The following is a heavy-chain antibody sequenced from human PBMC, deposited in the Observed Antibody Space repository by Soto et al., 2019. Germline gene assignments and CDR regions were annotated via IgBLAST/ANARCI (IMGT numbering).Heavy chain of an antibody. J-gene: IGHJ4*02. CDR1: GFTFSSYG. CDR3: XXXXXXXKQQLVPLDY. D-gene: IGHD6-13*01. V-gene: IGHV3-30*03. Sequence: QVQLVESGGGVVQPGRSLRLSCAASGFTFSSYGMHWVRQAPGKGLEWVAVISYDGSNKYYADSVKGRFTISRDNSKNTLYLQMNSLRAEDTAVXXXXXXXXXXKQQLVPLDYWGQGTLVT. CDR2: ISYDGSNK.